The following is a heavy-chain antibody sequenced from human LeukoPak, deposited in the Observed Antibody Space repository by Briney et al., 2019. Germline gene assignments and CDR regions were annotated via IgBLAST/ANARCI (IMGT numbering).Heavy chain of an antibody. D-gene: IGHD6-13*01. J-gene: IGHJ4*02. V-gene: IGHV3-21*01. Sequence: GGSLRLSCAASGFTFSSYSMNWVRQAPGKGLEWVSSISSSSSSYIYYADSVKGRFTISRDNAKNSLYLQMNSLRAEDTAVYYCARDLIAAAGTDGDYWGQGTLVTVSS. CDR2: ISSSSSSYI. CDR1: GFTFSSYS. CDR3: ARDLIAAAGTDGDY.